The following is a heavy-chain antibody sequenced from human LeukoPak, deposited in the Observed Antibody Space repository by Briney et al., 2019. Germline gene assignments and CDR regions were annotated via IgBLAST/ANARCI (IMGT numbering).Heavy chain of an antibody. D-gene: IGHD3-22*01. CDR3: ATDQPNYYDSSGYLY. CDR1: VYTLTELS. J-gene: IGHJ4*02. CDR2: FDPEDGET. V-gene: IGHV1-24*01. Sequence: EASVKVSCKVSVYTLTELSMHWVRQAPGKGLEWMGGFDPEDGETIYAQKFQGRVTMTEDTSTDTAYMELSSLRSEDTAVYYCATDQPNYYDSSGYLYWGQGTLVTVSS.